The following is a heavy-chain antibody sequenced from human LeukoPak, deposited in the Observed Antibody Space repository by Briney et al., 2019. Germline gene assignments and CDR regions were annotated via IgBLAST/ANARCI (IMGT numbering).Heavy chain of an antibody. V-gene: IGHV3-30*02. J-gene: IGHJ3*02. CDR3: ATVREGYYDAFDI. CDR2: IRYDGSNK. D-gene: IGHD3-22*01. CDR1: GFTFSSYG. Sequence: GGSLRLSCAASGFTFSSYGMHWVRQAPCKGLEWVAFIRYDGSNKYYADSVKGRFTISRDNSKNTLYLQMNSLRSEDTAVYYCATVREGYYDAFDIWGQGTMVTVSS.